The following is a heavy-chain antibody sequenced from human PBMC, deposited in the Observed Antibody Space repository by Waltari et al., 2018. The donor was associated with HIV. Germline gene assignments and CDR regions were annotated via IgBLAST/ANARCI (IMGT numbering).Heavy chain of an antibody. V-gene: IGHV3-9*01. CDR2: ISWNSGSI. CDR1: GFTIDDYA. J-gene: IGHJ4*02. CDR3: AKGKYYYGSGSYWDY. D-gene: IGHD3-10*01. Sequence: EVQLVESGGGLVQPGRSLRLSCAASGFTIDDYALPWVRQAPGKGLEWVSGISWNSGSIGYADSVKGRFTISRDNAKNSLYLQMNSLRAEDTALYYCAKGKYYYGSGSYWDYWGQGTLVTVSS.